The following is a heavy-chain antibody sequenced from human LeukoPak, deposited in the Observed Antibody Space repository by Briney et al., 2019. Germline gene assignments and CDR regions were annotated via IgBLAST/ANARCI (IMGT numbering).Heavy chain of an antibody. V-gene: IGHV3-23*01. J-gene: IGHJ4*02. Sequence: GGSLRLSCEGSGFTFSNYWMGWVRQAPGKGLEWVSCVSGSGGRGATYYTDSVKGRFTISRDNAKNTMYLQMNSLSGEDTAIYYCAKDIAASGLPRIFDFWGQGTLVTVSS. CDR3: AKDIAASGLPRIFDF. D-gene: IGHD6-13*01. CDR1: GFTFSNYW. CDR2: VSGSGGRGAT.